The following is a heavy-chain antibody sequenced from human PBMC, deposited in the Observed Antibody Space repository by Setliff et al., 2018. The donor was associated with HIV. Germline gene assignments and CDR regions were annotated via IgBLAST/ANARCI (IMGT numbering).Heavy chain of an antibody. CDR2: ISGSSTYI. J-gene: IGHJ6*02. D-gene: IGHD2-2*01. CDR3: AKSRDYQLLHYYGVDV. Sequence: PGGSLRLSCAASGFTFSGYSMTWVRQAPGKGLEWVSAISGSSTYIYYADSVKGRFTISRDNSKNTLFLQMNSLRAEDTAVYYCAKSRDYQLLHYYGVDVWGQGTKVTVSS. V-gene: IGHV3-23*01. CDR1: GFTFSGYS.